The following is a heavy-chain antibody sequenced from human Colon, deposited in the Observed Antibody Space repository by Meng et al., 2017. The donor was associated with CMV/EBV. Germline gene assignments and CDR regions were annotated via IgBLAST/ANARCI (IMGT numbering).Heavy chain of an antibody. Sequence: GGSLRLSCSASGFTFSAFSMNWVRQTPSKGLEWVSIIYQDGRQFYADSVKRRFTISRDNSRDTVYLQMTDLRADDTATYFCAKDWTQDGLFTFDFWGRGTVVTVPS. CDR2: IYQDGRQ. J-gene: IGHJ4*02. CDR1: GFTFSAFS. D-gene: IGHD1-1*01. V-gene: IGHV3-23*03. CDR3: AKDWTQDGLFTFDF.